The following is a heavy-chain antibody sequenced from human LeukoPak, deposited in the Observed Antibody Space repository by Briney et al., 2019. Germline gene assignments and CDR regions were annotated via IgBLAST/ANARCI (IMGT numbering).Heavy chain of an antibody. D-gene: IGHD3-10*01. J-gene: IGHJ4*02. Sequence: SETLSLTCTVSGGSISSHYWSWIRQPPGKGLEWIGYIYYSGSTNYNPSLKSRVTISVDTSKNQFSLKLSSVTAADTAVYYCAREVRINYYGSGSYLDYWGQGTLATVSS. CDR3: AREVRINYYGSGSYLDY. CDR2: IYYSGST. CDR1: GGSISSHY. V-gene: IGHV4-59*11.